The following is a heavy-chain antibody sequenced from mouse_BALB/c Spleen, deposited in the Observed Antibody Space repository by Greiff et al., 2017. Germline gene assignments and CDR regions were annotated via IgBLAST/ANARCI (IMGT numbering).Heavy chain of an antibody. CDR3: APTTDYAMDY. J-gene: IGHJ4*01. CDR1: GFNIKDTY. CDR2: IDPANGNT. V-gene: IGHV14-3*02. D-gene: IGHD2-12*01. Sequence: VQLKESGAELVKPGASVKLSCTASGFNIKDTYMHWVKQRPEQGLEWIGRIDPANGNTKYDPKFQGKATITADTSSNTAYLQLSSLTSEDTAVYYCAPTTDYAMDYWGQGTSVTVSS.